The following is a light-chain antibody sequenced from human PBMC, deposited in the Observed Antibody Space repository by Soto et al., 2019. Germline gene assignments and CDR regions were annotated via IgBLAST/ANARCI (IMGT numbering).Light chain of an antibody. Sequence: DIQLTQSPSSLSASVGDRATITCRASQGITTYLAWYQQQPGKVPKLLIYAASTLQSGVPARFSGSGSGTDFTLTISSLQPEDVATYYCQKYNSAPLTFGGGTKVEIK. CDR2: AAS. V-gene: IGKV1-27*01. J-gene: IGKJ4*01. CDR3: QKYNSAPLT. CDR1: QGITTY.